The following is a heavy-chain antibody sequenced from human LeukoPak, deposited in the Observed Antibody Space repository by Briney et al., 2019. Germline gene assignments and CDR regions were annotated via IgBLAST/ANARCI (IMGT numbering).Heavy chain of an antibody. V-gene: IGHV3-30*03. D-gene: IGHD3-3*01. J-gene: IGHJ3*02. CDR2: ISHDGANK. CDR3: ARMAVRFLEWPTPDAFDI. Sequence: GGSLRLSCAASGFTFSSYGMHWVRQAPGKGLEWVAFISHDGANKYYADSVKGRFTLSRDNSKNTLYLQMNSLRAEDTAVYYCARMAVRFLEWPTPDAFDIWGQGTMVTVSS. CDR1: GFTFSSYG.